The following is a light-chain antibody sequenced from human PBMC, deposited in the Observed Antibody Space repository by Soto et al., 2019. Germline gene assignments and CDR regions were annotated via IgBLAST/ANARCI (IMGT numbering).Light chain of an antibody. J-gene: IGKJ1*01. CDR1: QTISSW. CDR3: QHYNSYSEA. CDR2: KAS. Sequence: IHMTHSPSSVTASLGDMVTITCRASQTISSWLAWYQQKPGKAPKLLIYKASTLKSGVPSRFSGSGSGTEFTLTISSLQPDDFATYYCQHYNSYSEAFGQGTKVDIK. V-gene: IGKV1-5*03.